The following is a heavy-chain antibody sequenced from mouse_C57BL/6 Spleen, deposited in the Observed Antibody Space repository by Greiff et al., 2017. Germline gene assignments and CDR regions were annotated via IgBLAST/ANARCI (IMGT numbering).Heavy chain of an antibody. CDR3: ARYDGRSYFDY. D-gene: IGHD1-1*01. CDR2: IHPGDGGT. J-gene: IGHJ2*01. Sequence: QVQLQQSGAELVKPGASVKISCKASGYAFSSYWMNWVKQRPGKGLEWIGQIHPGDGGTNYNEKFKGKATLPADKSSSTAYMQLSSLTSEDSAVYYCARYDGRSYFDYWGQGTTLTVSS. V-gene: IGHV1-80*01. CDR1: GYAFSSYW.